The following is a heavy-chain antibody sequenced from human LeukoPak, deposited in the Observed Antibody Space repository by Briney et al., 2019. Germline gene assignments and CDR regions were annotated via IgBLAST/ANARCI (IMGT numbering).Heavy chain of an antibody. CDR1: GGSISSGGYS. Sequence: SETLSLTCAVSGGSISSGGYSWSWIRQPPGKGLEWIGYIYYSGSTYYNPSLKSRVTISVDTSKNQFSLKLSSVTAADTAVYYCARTTTHYDFWSGYYGQVDCFDYWGQGTLVTVSS. J-gene: IGHJ4*02. V-gene: IGHV4-30-4*07. D-gene: IGHD3-3*01. CDR3: ARTTTHYDFWSGYYGQVDCFDY. CDR2: IYYSGST.